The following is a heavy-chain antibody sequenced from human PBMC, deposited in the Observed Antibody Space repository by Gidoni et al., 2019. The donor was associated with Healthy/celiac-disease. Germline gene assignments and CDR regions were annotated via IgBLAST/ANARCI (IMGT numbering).Heavy chain of an antibody. D-gene: IGHD6-13*01. Sequence: QVQLVQCGTGVNKPEASVKVSCKAAAYTFPSYDIKWVRQATGQVLEWMGWMNPNSGNTGYAQKFQGRVTMTRNTSISTAYMELSSLRSEDTAVYSCESGLGRYSIDWFDPWGQGTLVTVSS. CDR3: ESGLGRYSIDWFDP. CDR2: MNPNSGNT. CDR1: AYTFPSYD. V-gene: IGHV1-8*01. J-gene: IGHJ5*02.